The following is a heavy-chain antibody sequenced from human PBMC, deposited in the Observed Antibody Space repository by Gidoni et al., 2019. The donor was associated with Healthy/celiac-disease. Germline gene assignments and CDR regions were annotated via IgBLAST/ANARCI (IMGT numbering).Heavy chain of an antibody. CDR3: AHRLSAYDFGSGYFTMHDAFDI. D-gene: IGHD3-3*01. CDR1: GFSLSTRGVG. V-gene: IGHV2-5*02. J-gene: IGHJ3*02. CDR2: IYWDDDK. Sequence: QITLKASGPTLVKPTQTLTPTCTFSGFSLSTRGVGVGWLRQPPGKALEWLALIYWDDDKRYSPSLKSRLTITKDTSKNQVVLTMTNMDPVDTATDYCAHRLSAYDFGSGYFTMHDAFDIWGQGTMVTVSS.